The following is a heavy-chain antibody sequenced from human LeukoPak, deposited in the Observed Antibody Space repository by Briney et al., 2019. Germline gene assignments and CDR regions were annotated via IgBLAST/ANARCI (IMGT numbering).Heavy chain of an antibody. V-gene: IGHV3-7*01. CDR2: IKQDGSEK. CDR1: GFRFHSYS. Sequence: GGSLRLSCAASGFRFHSYSMSWVRQAPGKGLEWVANIKQDGSEKYYVDSVKGRFTISGDNAKNSLYLQMNSLRAEDTAVYYCARIPIPAAPYYYYYYYMDVWGKGTTVTVSS. CDR3: ARIPIPAAPYYYYYYYMDV. J-gene: IGHJ6*03. D-gene: IGHD2-2*01.